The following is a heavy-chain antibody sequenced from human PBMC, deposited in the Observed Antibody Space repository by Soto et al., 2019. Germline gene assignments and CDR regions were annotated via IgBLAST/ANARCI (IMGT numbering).Heavy chain of an antibody. D-gene: IGHD2-2*01. J-gene: IGHJ6*02. Sequence: QVQLVQSGAEVKEPGASVQVSCKASGYTFTTYFMHWVRQAPGQGFEWLGRINPTGGDTVYAQKFQCRVTVTKDTSTSTVFIELGSLTSKDTAVYYCARGSYASNVFIMDVWGQGTPVTVSS. V-gene: IGHV1-46*01. CDR2: INPTGGDT. CDR3: ARGSYASNVFIMDV. CDR1: GYTFTTYF.